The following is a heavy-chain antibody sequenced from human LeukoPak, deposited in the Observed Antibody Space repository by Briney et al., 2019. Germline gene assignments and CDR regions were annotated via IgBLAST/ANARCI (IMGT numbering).Heavy chain of an antibody. Sequence: SETLSLTCTVSGGSISSYYWSWIRQPPGKGLEWIGYIYTSGSTNYNPSLKSRVTISVDTSKNQFSLKLSSVTAADTAVYYCARHYYDSSVGSWFDLWGQGTLVTVSS. D-gene: IGHD3-22*01. CDR2: IYTSGST. CDR1: GGSISSYY. J-gene: IGHJ5*02. V-gene: IGHV4-4*09. CDR3: ARHYYDSSVGSWFDL.